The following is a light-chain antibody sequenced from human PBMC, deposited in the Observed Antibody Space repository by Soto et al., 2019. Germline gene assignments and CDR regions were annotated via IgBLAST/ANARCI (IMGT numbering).Light chain of an antibody. J-gene: IGKJ1*01. V-gene: IGKV3-15*01. CDR3: QLYNSWPWT. Sequence: EIVMTQSPATLSVSPGERATLSCRASQSVSSNLAWYQQKPGQAPRLLIYGASTRATGIPARFSGSGSGTEYTLTISSLQFIDFAVTYSQLYNSWPWTFGQGTKVEIK. CDR2: GAS. CDR1: QSVSSN.